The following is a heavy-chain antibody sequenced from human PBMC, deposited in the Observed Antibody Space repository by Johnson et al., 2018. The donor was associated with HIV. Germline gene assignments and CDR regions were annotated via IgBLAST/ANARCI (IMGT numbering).Heavy chain of an antibody. V-gene: IGHV3-11*04. Sequence: QVQLVESGGTLVNPGGSLRLSCAASGISFSDYYMSWVRQAPGKGLECISCISGSGRTRYYADSVKGRFTISRDNSKNTLYLHMNSLRAEDTAVYYCAKLGGEDGFDIWGQGTMVTVSS. D-gene: IGHD2-21*01. J-gene: IGHJ3*02. CDR3: AKLGGEDGFDI. CDR1: GISFSDYY. CDR2: ISGSGRTR.